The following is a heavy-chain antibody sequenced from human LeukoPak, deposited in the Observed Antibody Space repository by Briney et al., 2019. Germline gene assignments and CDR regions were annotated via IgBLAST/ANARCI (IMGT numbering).Heavy chain of an antibody. J-gene: IGHJ4*02. D-gene: IGHD5-18*01. V-gene: IGHV3-48*03. CDR2: ISSSGSTI. CDR3: ARDGLWAFDY. Sequence: GGSVRLSGAASGFSVRSCARRGVRQAPGKGLEWLSYISSSGSTIYYADSVKGRFTISRDNAKNSLYLQMNSLRAEDTAVYYCARDGLWAFDYWGQGTLVTVSS. CDR1: GFSVRSCA.